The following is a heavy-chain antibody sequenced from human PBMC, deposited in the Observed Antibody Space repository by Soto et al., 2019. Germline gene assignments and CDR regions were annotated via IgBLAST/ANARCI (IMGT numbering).Heavy chain of an antibody. CDR3: ARDLGGSGSYYLYYGMDV. V-gene: IGHV4-59*01. D-gene: IGHD3-10*01. J-gene: IGHJ6*02. CDR2: IYYSGST. Sequence: SETLSLTCTVSGGSISSYYWRWIRQPPGKGLEWIGYIYYSGSTNYNPSLKSRVAISVDTSKNQFSLKLSSVTAADTAVYYCARDLGGSGSYYLYYGMDVWGQGTTVTVSS. CDR1: GGSISSYY.